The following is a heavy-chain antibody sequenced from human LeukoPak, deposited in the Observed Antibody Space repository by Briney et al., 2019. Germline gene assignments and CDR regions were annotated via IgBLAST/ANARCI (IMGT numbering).Heavy chain of an antibody. CDR1: GYTFTVYY. V-gene: IGHV1-2*02. Sequence: ASVKVSCKASGYTFTVYYMHWVRQAPGQGLEWMGWINPNSGGTNYAQKFQGRVTMTRDTSISTAYMELSRLRSDDTAVYYCARGTLLKGFGELLDLYYFDYWGQGTLVTVSS. CDR3: ARGTLLKGFGELLDLYYFDY. J-gene: IGHJ4*02. CDR2: INPNSGGT. D-gene: IGHD3-10*01.